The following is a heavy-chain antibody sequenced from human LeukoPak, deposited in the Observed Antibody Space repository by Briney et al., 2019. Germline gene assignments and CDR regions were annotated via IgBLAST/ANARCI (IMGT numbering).Heavy chain of an antibody. D-gene: IGHD3-22*01. CDR2: ISGSNDNT. V-gene: IGHV3-23*01. J-gene: IGHJ4*02. CDR3: ARAYYYDSSGVFDY. CDR1: GFTFSSYA. Sequence: PGGSLRLSCAASGFTFSSYAMSWVRQAPGKGLEWVSSISGSNDNTYYADSVKDRFTISRDNSKNTLYLQMNSLRAEDTAVYYCARAYYYDSSGVFDYWGQGTLVTVSS.